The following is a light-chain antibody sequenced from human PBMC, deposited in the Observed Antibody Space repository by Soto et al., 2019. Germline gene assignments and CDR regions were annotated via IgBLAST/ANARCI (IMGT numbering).Light chain of an antibody. V-gene: IGKV3-11*01. CDR2: DAS. CDR3: QQRT. J-gene: IGKJ2*01. Sequence: IVLTQSPATLSLSPGERATLSCRASQSVSSYLAWYQQKPGQSPRLLIYDASNRATGIPARFSGSVSGTDFTLTISSLEPEDCAVYYCQQRTFGQGTKLEIK. CDR1: QSVSSY.